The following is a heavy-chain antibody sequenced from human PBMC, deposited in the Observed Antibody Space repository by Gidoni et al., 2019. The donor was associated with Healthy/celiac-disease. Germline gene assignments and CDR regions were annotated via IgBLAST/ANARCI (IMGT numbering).Heavy chain of an antibody. CDR1: GGSFSGYY. V-gene: IGHV4-34*01. J-gene: IGHJ6*02. CDR2: INHSGST. Sequence: QVQLQQWGAGLVKPSETLSLTCAVYGGSFSGYYSSWIRQPPGKGLEGIWEINHSGSTNYNPSLKSRVTISVDTSKNQFSLKLSSVTAADTAVYYCARSRGCSGGSCYSRYYYGMDVWGQGTTVTVSS. D-gene: IGHD2-15*01. CDR3: ARSRGCSGGSCYSRYYYGMDV.